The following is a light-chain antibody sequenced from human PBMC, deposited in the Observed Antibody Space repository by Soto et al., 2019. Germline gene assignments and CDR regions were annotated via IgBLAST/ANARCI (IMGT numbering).Light chain of an antibody. CDR3: QQSYTTPSPT. V-gene: IGKV1-39*01. J-gene: IGKJ4*01. CDR1: QSISSC. Sequence: DIQMTQSPSTLSASVGDRVTLTCRASQSISSCLAWYQQKPGKAPQLLIYAASTWQSGVPSRFSGSGCGTDLTLTISGLQQHDYATYHCQQSYTTPSPTFGGGTKVDIK. CDR2: AAS.